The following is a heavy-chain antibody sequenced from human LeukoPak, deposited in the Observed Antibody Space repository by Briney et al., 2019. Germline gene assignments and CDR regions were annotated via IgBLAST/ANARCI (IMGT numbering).Heavy chain of an antibody. D-gene: IGHD3-10*01. J-gene: IGHJ4*02. V-gene: IGHV4-31*03. CDR3: ARDYGWSFAN. Sequence: SETLSLTCTVSGGSISSGGYYWSWIRQHPGKGLEWIGYIYYSGSTYYNPSLKSRVTISVDTSKNQFSLKLSSVTAADTAVYYCARDYGWSFANWGQGTLVTVSS. CDR2: IYYSGST. CDR1: GGSISSGGYY.